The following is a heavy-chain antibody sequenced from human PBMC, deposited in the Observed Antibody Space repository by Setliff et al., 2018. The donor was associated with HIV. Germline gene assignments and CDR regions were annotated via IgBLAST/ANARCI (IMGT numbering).Heavy chain of an antibody. CDR2: IYTNGST. CDR1: GGSISSYF. Sequence: SETLSLTCTVSGGSISSYFWSWIRQPPRKGLEWIGYIYTNGSTNYNPSLKSRVTISVDTSKNQFSLKLNSVTAADTAVYYRASGREAVAGALHFDYWGQGPLVTVSS. D-gene: IGHD6-19*01. V-gene: IGHV4-4*08. CDR3: ASGREAVAGALHFDY. J-gene: IGHJ4*02.